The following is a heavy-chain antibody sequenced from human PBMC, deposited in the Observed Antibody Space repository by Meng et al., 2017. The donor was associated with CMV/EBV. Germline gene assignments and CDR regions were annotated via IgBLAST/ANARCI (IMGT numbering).Heavy chain of an antibody. J-gene: IGHJ4*02. V-gene: IGHV4-30-4*08. CDR1: GGSISSGDYY. CDR2: IYYSGST. D-gene: IGHD3-22*01. CDR3: ARAAPDYYDSSGPPDY. Sequence: QGPLQESGPGRVKPSQTLSLTCTVSGGSISSGDYYWSWIRQPPGKGLEWIGYIYYSGSTYYNPSLKSRVTISVDTSKNQFSLKLSSVTAADTAVYYCARAAPDYYDSSGPPDYWGQGTLVTVSS.